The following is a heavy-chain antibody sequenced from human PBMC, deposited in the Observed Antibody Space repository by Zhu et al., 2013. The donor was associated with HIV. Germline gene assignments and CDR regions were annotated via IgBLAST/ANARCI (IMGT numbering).Heavy chain of an antibody. Sequence: QVQLVQSGAEVKKPGASVKVSCKASGYTFTGYYMHWVRQAPGQGLEWMGWINPSSGGTNYAQKFQGRVTMTRDTSISTAYMELSRLRSDDTAVYYCARVNYDSSVTDYWGQGTLVTVSS. CDR1: GYTFTGYY. V-gene: IGHV1-2*02. J-gene: IGHJ4*02. CDR2: INPSSGGT. D-gene: IGHD3-22*01. CDR3: ARVNYDSSVTDY.